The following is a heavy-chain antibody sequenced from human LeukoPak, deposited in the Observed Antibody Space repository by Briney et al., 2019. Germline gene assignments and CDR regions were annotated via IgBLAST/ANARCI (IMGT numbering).Heavy chain of an antibody. CDR1: GGSISSYY. D-gene: IGHD6-25*01. Sequence: PSETLSLTCTVSGGSISSYYWSWIRQPPGKGLEWIGYIYYSGSTNYNPSLKSRVTISVDRSKNQFSLKLSSVTAADTAVYYCAREGAAGADYWGQGTLVTVSS. CDR3: AREGAAGADY. V-gene: IGHV4-59*12. J-gene: IGHJ4*02. CDR2: IYYSGST.